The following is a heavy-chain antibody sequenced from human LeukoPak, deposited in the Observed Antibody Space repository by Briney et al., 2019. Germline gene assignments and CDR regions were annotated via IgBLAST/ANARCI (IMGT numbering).Heavy chain of an antibody. CDR2: INEDGSNK. D-gene: IGHD6-19*01. J-gene: IGHJ4*02. CDR3: TRVIVAVPGYFDYFDF. Sequence: GGSLRLSCATSGFSFSNHYMRWIRQAPGKGLEWVANINEDGSNKWHLGSVKGRFTVSRDNARNALYLQMNSLRVEDTAVYYCTRVIVAVPGYFDYFDFWGQGALVTLSS. CDR1: GFSFSNHY. V-gene: IGHV3-7*01.